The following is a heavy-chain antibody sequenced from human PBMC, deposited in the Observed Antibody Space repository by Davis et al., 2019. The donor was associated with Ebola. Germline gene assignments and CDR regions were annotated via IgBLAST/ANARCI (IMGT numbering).Heavy chain of an antibody. D-gene: IGHD6-19*01. V-gene: IGHV3-23*01. J-gene: IGHJ6*04. Sequence: GESLKISCAASGFTFSSNSMNWVRQAPGKGLEWVSAVTSSGGGTYYADSVKGRFTISRDNSKNTLYLQMSSLRVEDTAVYYCAKGGSGWPSDYSYGMGVWGKGTTVTVSS. CDR1: GFTFSSNS. CDR3: AKGGSGWPSDYSYGMGV. CDR2: VTSSGGGT.